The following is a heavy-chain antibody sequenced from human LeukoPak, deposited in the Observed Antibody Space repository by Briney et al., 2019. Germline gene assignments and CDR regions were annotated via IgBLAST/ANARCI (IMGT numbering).Heavy chain of an antibody. D-gene: IGHD2-2*01. V-gene: IGHV1-69*13. J-gene: IGHJ5*02. CDR1: GGTFSSYA. CDR3: ARGGGYCSSTSCWNNWFDP. Sequence: ASVKVSCKASGGTFSSYAISWVRQAPGQGLEWMGGIIPIFGTANYAQKFQGRVTTTADESTSTAYMELSSLRSEDTAVYYCARGGGYCSSTSCWNNWFDPWGQGTLVTVSS. CDR2: IIPIFGTA.